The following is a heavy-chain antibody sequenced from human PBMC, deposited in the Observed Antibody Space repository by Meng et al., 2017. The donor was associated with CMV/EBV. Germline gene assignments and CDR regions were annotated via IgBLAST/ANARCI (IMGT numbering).Heavy chain of an antibody. CDR2: IYSGGST. Sequence: GESLKISCAASGFTVSSNYMSWVRQAPGKGLEWVSVIYSGGSTYYADSVKGRFTISRDNSKNTLYLQMNSLRAEDTAVYYCARVAMVRGGLYWGQGTLVTVSS. CDR1: GFTVSSNY. V-gene: IGHV3-66*02. CDR3: ARVAMVRGGLY. D-gene: IGHD3-10*01. J-gene: IGHJ4*02.